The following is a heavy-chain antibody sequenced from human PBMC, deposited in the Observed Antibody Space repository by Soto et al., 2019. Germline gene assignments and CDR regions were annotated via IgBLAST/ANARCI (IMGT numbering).Heavy chain of an antibody. J-gene: IGHJ4*02. CDR1: GFTFSDYY. CDR3: ARDPLDYDFWSGPKAPDY. D-gene: IGHD3-3*01. CDR2: ISSSGSTI. V-gene: IGHV3-11*01. Sequence: GGSLRLSCAASGFTFSDYYMSWIRQAPGKGLEWVSYISSSGSTIYYADSVKGRFTISRDNAKNSLYLQMNSLRAEDTAVYYCARDPLDYDFWSGPKAPDYWGQGTLVTVSS.